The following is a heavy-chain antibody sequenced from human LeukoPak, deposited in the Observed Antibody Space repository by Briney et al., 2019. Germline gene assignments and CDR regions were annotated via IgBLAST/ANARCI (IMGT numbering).Heavy chain of an antibody. J-gene: IGHJ4*02. Sequence: GGSLRLSCAASGLTFSSSAMSWVRRAPGKGLEWVSTISTSGGGTYYADSVKGRFTISRDKSKNTLYFQMNSLRAEDTALYYCAKRGASGSHYFDSWGQGTLFTVSS. V-gene: IGHV3-23*01. D-gene: IGHD3-10*01. CDR2: ISTSGGGT. CDR1: GLTFSSSA. CDR3: AKRGASGSHYFDS.